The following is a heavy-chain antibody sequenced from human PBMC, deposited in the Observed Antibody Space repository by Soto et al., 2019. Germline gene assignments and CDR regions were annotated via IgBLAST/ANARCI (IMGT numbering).Heavy chain of an antibody. CDR1: GFTFSNSI. Sequence: GGSLRLSCAASGFTFSNSIINWVRQAPGQGPEWVSSISGSSDFLYYADSVKGRFTISRDTATNSLYLQMNSLRAEDTAVYYCATSTWYAFDIWGQGTMVTVSS. J-gene: IGHJ3*02. CDR2: ISGSSDFL. V-gene: IGHV3-21*01. CDR3: ATSTWYAFDI. D-gene: IGHD6-13*01.